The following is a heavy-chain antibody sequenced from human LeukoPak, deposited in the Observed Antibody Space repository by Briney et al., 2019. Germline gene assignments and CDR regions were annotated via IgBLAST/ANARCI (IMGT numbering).Heavy chain of an antibody. CDR2: INPSGGST. CDR1: GYTLTELS. Sequence: ASVKVSCKVSGYTLTELSMHWVRQAPGQGLEWMGIINPSGGSTSYAQKFQGRVTMTRDTSTSTVYMELSSLRSEDTAVYYCARASGEKWELLSWGQGTLVTVSS. D-gene: IGHD1-26*01. J-gene: IGHJ4*02. CDR3: ARASGEKWELLS. V-gene: IGHV1-46*01.